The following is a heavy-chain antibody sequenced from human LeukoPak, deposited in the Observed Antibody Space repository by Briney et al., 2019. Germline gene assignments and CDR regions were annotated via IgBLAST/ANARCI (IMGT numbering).Heavy chain of an antibody. CDR2: ISGSGGNT. CDR1: GFTFSSYA. V-gene: IGHV3-23*01. Sequence: GGSLRLSCVASGFTFSSYAMSWVRQATGKGLEWVSAISGSGGNTYYADSVKGRFTISRDNSKNTLYLQMNSLRAEDTAVYYCAKPPLWFGDDYWGQGTLVTVSS. CDR3: AKPPLWFGDDY. J-gene: IGHJ4*02. D-gene: IGHD3-10*01.